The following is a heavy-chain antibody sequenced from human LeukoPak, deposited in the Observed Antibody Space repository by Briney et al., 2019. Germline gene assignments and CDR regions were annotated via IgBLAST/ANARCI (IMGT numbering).Heavy chain of an antibody. J-gene: IGHJ4*02. Sequence: GGSLRLSCEASGFTFSSHWMRWARQAPGKGLEWVADIKRDGSEKNYMDSVKGRFSISRDNAKNAVYLQMNSLRDDDTAVYYCARDNRWSSDYWGRGSLVSDSS. CDR1: GFTFSSHW. V-gene: IGHV3-7*01. CDR3: ARDNRWSSDY. D-gene: IGHD6-13*01. CDR2: IKRDGSEK.